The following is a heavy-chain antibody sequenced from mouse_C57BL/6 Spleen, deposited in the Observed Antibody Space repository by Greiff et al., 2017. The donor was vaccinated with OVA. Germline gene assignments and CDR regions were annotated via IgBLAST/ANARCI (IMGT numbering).Heavy chain of an antibody. Sequence: EVKLMESGGGLVKPGGSLKLSCAASGFTFSSYAMSWVRQTPEKRLEWVATISDGGSYTYYPDNVKGRFTISRDNAKNNLYLQMSHLKSEDTAKYYCARDRGDWYFDVWGTGTTVTVSS. CDR1: GFTFSSYA. CDR3: ARDRGDWYFDV. V-gene: IGHV5-4*01. CDR2: ISDGGSYT. J-gene: IGHJ1*03.